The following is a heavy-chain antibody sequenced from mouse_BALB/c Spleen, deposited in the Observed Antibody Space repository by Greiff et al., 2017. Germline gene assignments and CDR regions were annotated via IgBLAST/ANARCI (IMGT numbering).Heavy chain of an antibody. Sequence: EVKLEESGGGLVQPGGSRKLSCAASGFTFSSFGMHWVRQAPEKGLEWVAYISSGSSTIYYADTVKGRFTISRDNPKNTLFLQMTSLRSEDTAMYYCARGTMITPWFACWGQGTLVTVSA. CDR1: GFTFSSFG. V-gene: IGHV5-17*02. CDR3: ARGTMITPWFAC. D-gene: IGHD2-4*01. J-gene: IGHJ3*01. CDR2: ISSGSSTI.